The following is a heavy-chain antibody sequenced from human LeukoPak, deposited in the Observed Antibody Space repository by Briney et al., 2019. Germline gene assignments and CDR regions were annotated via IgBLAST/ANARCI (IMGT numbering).Heavy chain of an antibody. D-gene: IGHD6-19*01. Sequence: PGGSLRLSCAASGFTFSSYGMRWVRQAPGKGLEWVAAISYDGSNKYYADSVKGRFTISRDNSKNTLYLQMNSLRAEDTAVYYCAKEDSKIAVAGFYYYYGMDVWGQGTTVTVSS. CDR1: GFTFSSYG. CDR2: ISYDGSNK. V-gene: IGHV3-30*18. J-gene: IGHJ6*02. CDR3: AKEDSKIAVAGFYYYYGMDV.